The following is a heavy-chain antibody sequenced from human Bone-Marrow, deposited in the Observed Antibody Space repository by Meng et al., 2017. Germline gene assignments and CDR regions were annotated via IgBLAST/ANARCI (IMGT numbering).Heavy chain of an antibody. V-gene: IGHV4-31*03. CDR1: GGSISSGVYY. D-gene: IGHD4-17*01. CDR3: ARDRNDYGSHYFDY. J-gene: IGHJ4*02. CDR2: IYHSGST. Sequence: QVQLQESGPGLVKPSQTLSLTCTVSGGSISSGVYYWSWIRQHPGKGLEWIGYIYHSGSTYYNPSLKSRVTISVDTSKNQFSLKLSSVTAADTAVYYCARDRNDYGSHYFDYWGQGTLVTVSS.